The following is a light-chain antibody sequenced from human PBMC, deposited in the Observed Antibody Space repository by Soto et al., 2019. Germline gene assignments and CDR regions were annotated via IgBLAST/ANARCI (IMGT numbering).Light chain of an antibody. CDR1: RSLLHSNGYNY. Sequence: DIVMTQSPLSLPVTPGEPASISCRCSRSLLHSNGYNYLDWYLQKPGQSPQLLIYLGSNRASGVPDRFSGSGSGTDFTLKISRVEAEDVGVYYCMQPLQSWTFGQGTKVDIK. V-gene: IGKV2-28*01. J-gene: IGKJ1*01. CDR3: MQPLQSWT. CDR2: LGS.